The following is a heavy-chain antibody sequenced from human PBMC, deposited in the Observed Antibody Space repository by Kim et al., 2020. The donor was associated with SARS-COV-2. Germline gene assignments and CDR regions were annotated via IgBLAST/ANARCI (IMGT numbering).Heavy chain of an antibody. Sequence: SVKVSCKASGGTFSSYAISWVLQAPGQGLEWMGGIIPIFGTANYAQKFQGRVTITADESTSTAYMELSSLRSEDTAVYYCASPTVPYCSGGSCYQFDYWGQGTLVTVSS. CDR1: GGTFSSYA. CDR3: ASPTVPYCSGGSCYQFDY. J-gene: IGHJ4*02. D-gene: IGHD2-15*01. CDR2: IIPIFGTA. V-gene: IGHV1-69*13.